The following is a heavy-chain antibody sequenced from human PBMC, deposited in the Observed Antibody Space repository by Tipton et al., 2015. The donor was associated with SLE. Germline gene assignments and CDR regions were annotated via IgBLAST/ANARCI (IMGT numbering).Heavy chain of an antibody. V-gene: IGHV4-59*12. D-gene: IGHD3-10*01. CDR2: IYHNGLT. CDR3: TRYPMVRGAIDF. Sequence: TLSLTCTVSGASISSYYWGWIRQPPGKGLEWIGSIYHNGLTYYNPSLKSRLTISVGASRSHFSLNLSSVTGADTAVYFCTRYPMVRGAIDFWGQGTLVIVSS. J-gene: IGHJ4*02. CDR1: GASISSYY.